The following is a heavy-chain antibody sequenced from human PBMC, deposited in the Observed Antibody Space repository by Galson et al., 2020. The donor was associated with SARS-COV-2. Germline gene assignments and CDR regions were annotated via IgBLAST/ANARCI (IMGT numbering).Heavy chain of an antibody. CDR2: IYPGDSDT. CDR1: GYTFTHYW. CDR3: ARTWVELELMHRFDP. Sequence: HGESLKISCKGSGYTFTHYWIAWVRQMPGKGLEWMGIIYPGDSDTRYSPSFEGHVTISADKSISTAYLQWSSLKASDTAMYYCARTWVELELMHRFDPWGQGTLVTVSS. J-gene: IGHJ5*02. D-gene: IGHD1-7*01. V-gene: IGHV5-51*01.